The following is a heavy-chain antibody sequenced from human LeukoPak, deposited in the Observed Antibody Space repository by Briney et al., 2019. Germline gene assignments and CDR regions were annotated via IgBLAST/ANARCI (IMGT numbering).Heavy chain of an antibody. V-gene: IGHV6-1*01. J-gene: IGHJ3*02. CDR1: GDSVSSNSAA. D-gene: IGHD5-24*01. CDR3: ARGGQGDGYSADEAFDI. CDR2: TYYRSKWYN. Sequence: PSQTLSLTCAISGDSVSSNSAAWNWIRQSPSTGLEWLGRTYYRSKWYNDYAGSVKSRITINPDTFKNQFSLQVNSVTPEDTAVYYCARGGQGDGYSADEAFDIWGQGTMVTVSS.